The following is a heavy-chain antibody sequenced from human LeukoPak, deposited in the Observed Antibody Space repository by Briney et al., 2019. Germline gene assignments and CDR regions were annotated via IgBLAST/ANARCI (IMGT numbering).Heavy chain of an antibody. Sequence: PSETLSLTCAVSGGSISSGGYSWSWIRQPPGKGLEWIGYIYHSGSTYYNPSLKSRVAISVDRSKNQFSLKLSSVTAADTAVYYCARESNDYGDYKIFDYWGQGTLVTVSS. D-gene: IGHD4-17*01. CDR2: IYHSGST. CDR3: ARESNDYGDYKIFDY. J-gene: IGHJ4*02. CDR1: GGSISSGGYS. V-gene: IGHV4-30-2*01.